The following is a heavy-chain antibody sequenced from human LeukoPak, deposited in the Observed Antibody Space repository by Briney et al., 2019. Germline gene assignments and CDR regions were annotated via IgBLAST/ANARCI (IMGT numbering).Heavy chain of an antibody. D-gene: IGHD3-22*01. Sequence: SETLSLTCAVYGGSFSGYYWSWIHQPPGKGLEWIGEINHSGSTNYNPSLKSRVTISVDTSKNQFSLKLSSVTAADTAVYYCAAAFQYYYDSSGPTRFDYWGQGTLVTVSS. CDR1: GGSFSGYY. J-gene: IGHJ4*02. CDR2: INHSGST. V-gene: IGHV4-34*01. CDR3: AAAFQYYYDSSGPTRFDY.